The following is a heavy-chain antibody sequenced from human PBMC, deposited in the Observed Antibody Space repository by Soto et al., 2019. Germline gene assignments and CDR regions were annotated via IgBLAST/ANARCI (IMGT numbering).Heavy chain of an antibody. D-gene: IGHD3-22*01. CDR1: GGSISSGGYY. J-gene: IGHJ4*02. CDR2: IYYSGST. Sequence: SETLSLTCTVSGGSISSGGYYWSWISQHPGKGLEWIGYIYYSGSTYYNPSLKSRVTISVDTSKNQFSLKLSSVTAADTAVYYCARYTTSYYYDSSGYYYLDYWGQGTLVTVSS. CDR3: ARYTTSYYYDSSGYYYLDY. V-gene: IGHV4-31*03.